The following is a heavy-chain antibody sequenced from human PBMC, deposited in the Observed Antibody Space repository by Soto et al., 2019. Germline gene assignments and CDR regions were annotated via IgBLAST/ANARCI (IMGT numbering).Heavy chain of an antibody. D-gene: IGHD6-13*01. V-gene: IGHV4-59*01. Sequence: PSETLCLTCTVSGGSISSYYWSWIRQPPGKGLEWIGYIYYSGSTNYNPSLKSRVTISVDTSKNQFSLKLSSVTAADTAVYYCARDRTLTSIAAAGTGFDPWGQGTLVTVSS. CDR2: IYYSGST. CDR1: GGSISSYY. CDR3: ARDRTLTSIAAAGTGFDP. J-gene: IGHJ5*02.